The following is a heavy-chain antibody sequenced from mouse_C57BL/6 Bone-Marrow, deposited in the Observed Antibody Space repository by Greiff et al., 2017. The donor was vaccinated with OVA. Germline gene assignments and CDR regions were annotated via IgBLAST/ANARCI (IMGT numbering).Heavy chain of an antibody. CDR3: ASPLITTIGSYSFDY. J-gene: IGHJ2*01. CDR1: GYTFTSYT. CDR2: IDPSSGYT. D-gene: IGHD1-1*01. Sequence: VQLQESGAELVRPGASVKMSCKASGYTFTSYTMHWVKQRPGQGLEWIGYIDPSSGYTKYNQKFKDKATLTADTSSSTAYMQLSSLTSEDSAVYYCASPLITTIGSYSFDYWGQGTTLTVSS. V-gene: IGHV1-4*01.